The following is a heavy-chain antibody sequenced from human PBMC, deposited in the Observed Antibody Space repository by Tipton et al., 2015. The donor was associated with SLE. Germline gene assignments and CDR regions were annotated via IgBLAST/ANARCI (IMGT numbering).Heavy chain of an antibody. CDR3: ARVPFYYYYYMDV. CDR2: IYFSGTT. J-gene: IGHJ6*03. Sequence: TLSLTCNVSGGSISRSGYYWGWIRQPPGKGLEWIGSIYFSGTTYYNPSLKSRVTISVDTPKNQSSLKLSSVTAADTAVYYCARVPFYYYYYMDVWGKGTTVTVSS. CDR1: GGSISRSGYY. V-gene: IGHV4-39*07.